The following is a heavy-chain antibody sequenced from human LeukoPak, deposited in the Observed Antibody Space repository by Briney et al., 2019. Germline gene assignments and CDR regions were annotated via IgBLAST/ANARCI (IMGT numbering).Heavy chain of an antibody. J-gene: IGHJ3*02. CDR2: IRSKANSYAT. Sequence: GGSLRLSCAASGFTFSGSAMHWVRQASGKLLEWVGRIRSKANSYATAYSASVEGMFTISRDDSTNPAYLQMNSLKTEDTAVYYCTRLGYSSGWYVAAFDIWGQGTMVTVSS. V-gene: IGHV3-73*01. CDR3: TRLGYSSGWYVAAFDI. D-gene: IGHD6-19*01. CDR1: GFTFSGSA.